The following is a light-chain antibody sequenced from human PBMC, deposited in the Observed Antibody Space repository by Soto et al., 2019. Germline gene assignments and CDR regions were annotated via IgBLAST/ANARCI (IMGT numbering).Light chain of an antibody. CDR1: QCFHTNF. J-gene: IGKJ4*01. Sequence: EIVLTQSPGTLSLSPGERATLSCRASQCFHTNFLAWYQRRAGQARRLLIYGASIRASGIPERFSGRGSGTDFTLTIIRLEPEDSAVYYCKPYDSSPGFTFGGGTIMEIK. CDR3: KPYDSSPGFT. CDR2: GAS. V-gene: IGKV3-20*01.